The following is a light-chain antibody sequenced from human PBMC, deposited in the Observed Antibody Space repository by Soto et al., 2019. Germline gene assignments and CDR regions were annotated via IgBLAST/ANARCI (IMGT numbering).Light chain of an antibody. CDR3: HQTYNSPFT. J-gene: IGKJ4*01. V-gene: IGKV1-39*01. CDR1: QSISSS. Sequence: DIQMTQSPSSLSASVGDRVTITCRASQSISSSLNWYQLKPGQAPKLLIYAASSLQSGVPSSFSGSGSVTDFTLTISSLQLEDFATYYCHQTYNSPFTFGGGTTVEIK. CDR2: AAS.